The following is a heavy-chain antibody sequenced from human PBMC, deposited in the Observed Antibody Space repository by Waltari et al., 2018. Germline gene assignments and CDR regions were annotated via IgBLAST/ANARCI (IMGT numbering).Heavy chain of an antibody. Sequence: EVQLLESGGGLVQPGGSLRLSCAASAYSFTGYVINWVRQAPGRGREWVGVIRGSGASAFYADSVRGRFTISRDNSQNTVYLVMNSLRAEDTAIYYCAKGTRGYSAQGNYLEYWGQGTLVTVSS. CDR3: AKGTRGYSAQGNYLEY. V-gene: IGHV3-23*01. CDR2: IRGSGASA. CDR1: AYSFTGYV. D-gene: IGHD5-12*01. J-gene: IGHJ4*02.